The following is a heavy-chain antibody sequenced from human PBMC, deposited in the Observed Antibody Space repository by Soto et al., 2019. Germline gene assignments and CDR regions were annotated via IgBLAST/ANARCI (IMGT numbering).Heavy chain of an antibody. D-gene: IGHD3-9*01. CDR2: ISYDGSNK. V-gene: IGHV3-30-3*01. CDR1: GFTFSSYA. J-gene: IGHJ4*02. Sequence: PGGSLRLSCAASGFTFSSYAMHWVRQAPGKGLEWVAVISYDGSNKYYADSVKGRFTISRDNSKNTLYLQMNSLRAEDTAVYYCARDTSYDILTGYRELDYWGQGTLVTVSS. CDR3: ARDTSYDILTGYRELDY.